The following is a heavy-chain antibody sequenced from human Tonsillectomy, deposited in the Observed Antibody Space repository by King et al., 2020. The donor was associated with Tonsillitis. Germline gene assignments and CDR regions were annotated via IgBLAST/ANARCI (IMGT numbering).Heavy chain of an antibody. CDR3: AKEDFEGSSSGSALDY. CDR1: GFTFSSYG. D-gene: IGHD6-6*01. Sequence: VQLVESGGGVVQPGGSLRLSCAASGFTFSSYGMHWVRQAPGERLDWVAFVNYDGSYKYHADSVKGRFTISRDNSKNTLYLQMNSLRPEDTAVYYCAKEDFEGSSSGSALDYWGQGTLVTVSS. J-gene: IGHJ4*02. V-gene: IGHV3-30*02. CDR2: VNYDGSYK.